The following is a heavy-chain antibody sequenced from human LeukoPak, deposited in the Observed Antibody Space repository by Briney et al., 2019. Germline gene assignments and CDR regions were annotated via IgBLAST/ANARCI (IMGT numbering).Heavy chain of an antibody. V-gene: IGHV3-21*01. CDR3: ARDGRYYDFWSGYSPDAFDI. Sequence: GGSLRLSCAASGFTFSSYSMNWVRPAPGKGLEWVSSISSSSSYIYYADSVKGRFTISRDNSKNTLYLQMNSLRAEDTAVYYCARDGRYYDFWSGYSPDAFDIWGQGTMVTAPS. J-gene: IGHJ3*02. CDR2: ISSSSSYI. D-gene: IGHD3-3*01. CDR1: GFTFSSYS.